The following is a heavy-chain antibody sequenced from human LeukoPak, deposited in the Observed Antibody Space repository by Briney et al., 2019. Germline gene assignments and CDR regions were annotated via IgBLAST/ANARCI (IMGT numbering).Heavy chain of an antibody. CDR1: GFTFSSES. Sequence: PGRSLRLSCAASGFTFSSESMHWVRQAPGKGLEWVAVISYDGSKKYSADSVKGRFTISRDNSKNTLYLQMNSLRAEDTAVYYCAKDPYRASSGLVDYWGQGTLVTVSS. CDR3: AKDPYRASSGLVDY. V-gene: IGHV3-30*18. CDR2: ISYDGSKK. J-gene: IGHJ4*02. D-gene: IGHD5-12*01.